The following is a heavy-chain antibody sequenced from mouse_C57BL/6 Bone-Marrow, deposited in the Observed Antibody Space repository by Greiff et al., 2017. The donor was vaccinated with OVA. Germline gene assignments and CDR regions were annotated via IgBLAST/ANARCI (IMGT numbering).Heavy chain of an antibody. J-gene: IGHJ2*01. V-gene: IGHV5-17*01. Sequence: EVKLVESGGGLVKPGGSLKLSCAASGFTFSDYGMHWVRQATEKGLEWVAYISSGSSTIYYADTVKGRFTISRDNAKTTLFLQMTSLRSEDTAMYYCARMDDEVYFDYWGQGTTLTVSS. CDR1: GFTFSDYG. CDR3: ARMDDEVYFDY. CDR2: ISSGSSTI.